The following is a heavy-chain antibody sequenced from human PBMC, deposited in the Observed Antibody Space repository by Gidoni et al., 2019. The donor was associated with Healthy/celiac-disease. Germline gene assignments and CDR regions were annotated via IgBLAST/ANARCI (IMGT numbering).Heavy chain of an antibody. D-gene: IGHD6-13*01. Sequence: QLQLQESGPGLVKPSETLSFTCTVSGGSISSSSDYWGWIRQPPGKGLEWIGSIYYSGSTYYNPSLKSRVTISVATSKTQFSLKLSSVTAADTAVYYCLCRSPSRPSNYGMDVWGQGTTVTVSS. CDR1: GGSISSSSDY. CDR3: LCRSPSRPSNYGMDV. J-gene: IGHJ6*02. V-gene: IGHV4-39*07. CDR2: IYYSGST.